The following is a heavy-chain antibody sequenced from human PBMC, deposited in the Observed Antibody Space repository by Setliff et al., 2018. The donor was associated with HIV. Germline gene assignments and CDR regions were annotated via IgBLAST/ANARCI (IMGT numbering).Heavy chain of an antibody. J-gene: IGHJ6*03. Sequence: SETLSLTCAVSGYSISSGYYWGWIRQPPGKGLEWIGRIYTSGSTNYNPSLKSRVTISVDTSKNQFSLKLSSVTAADTAVYYCARDGYNYYMDVWGKGTTVTVSS. V-gene: IGHV4-38-2*02. CDR3: ARDGYNYYMDV. CDR2: IYTSGST. CDR1: GYSISSGYY.